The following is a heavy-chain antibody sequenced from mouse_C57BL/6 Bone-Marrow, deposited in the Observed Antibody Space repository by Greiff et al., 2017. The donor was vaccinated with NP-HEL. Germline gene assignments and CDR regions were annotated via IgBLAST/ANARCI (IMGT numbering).Heavy chain of an antibody. Sequence: QVQLQQPGAELVMPGASVKLSCKASGYTFTSYWMHWVKQRPGQGLEWIGEIDPSDSYTNYNQKFKGKSTLTVDKSSSTAYMQLSSLTSEDSAVYYCARSAFITTVEMDYWGQGTSVTVSS. D-gene: IGHD1-1*01. CDR1: GYTFTSYW. V-gene: IGHV1-69*01. CDR3: ARSAFITTVEMDY. CDR2: IDPSDSYT. J-gene: IGHJ4*01.